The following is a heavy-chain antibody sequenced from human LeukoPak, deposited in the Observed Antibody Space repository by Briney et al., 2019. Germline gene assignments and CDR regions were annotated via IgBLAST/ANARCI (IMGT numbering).Heavy chain of an antibody. D-gene: IGHD6-19*01. Sequence: PSETLSLTCTVSGGSISSGSYYWGLIRQSPGKGLEWIGSISYVGHTSYNPSLKSRVTISVDTSKNQFSLKLSSVTAADTAVYYCARQIAVAGEWAFDIWGQGTLVTVSP. CDR3: ARQIAVAGEWAFDI. J-gene: IGHJ3*02. V-gene: IGHV4-39*01. CDR2: ISYVGHT. CDR1: GGSISSGSYY.